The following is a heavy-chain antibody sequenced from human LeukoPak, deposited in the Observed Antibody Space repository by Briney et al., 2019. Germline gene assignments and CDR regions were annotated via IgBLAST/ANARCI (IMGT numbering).Heavy chain of an antibody. J-gene: IGHJ4*02. CDR1: GGSISSGDYY. Sequence: SETLSLTCTVSGGSISSGDYYWSWIRQPPGKGLECVGYIYYSGSTYYNPSLKSRVTISVDTSKNQFSLKLSSVTAADTAVYYCARASWYSSGWYHGNFDYWGQGTLVTVSS. D-gene: IGHD6-19*01. V-gene: IGHV4-30-4*08. CDR3: ARASWYSSGWYHGNFDY. CDR2: IYYSGST.